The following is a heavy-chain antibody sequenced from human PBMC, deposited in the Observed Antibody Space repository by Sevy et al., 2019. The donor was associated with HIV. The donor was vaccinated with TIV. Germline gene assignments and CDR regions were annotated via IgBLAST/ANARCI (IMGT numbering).Heavy chain of an antibody. J-gene: IGHJ5*02. Sequence: SETLSLTCTVSSGSISSYYWSWIRQPPGKGLEYIVYIHSSGTTNYNPSLKSRVTISVDTSKNQFSLNLSSVTAADTAVYYCTRAPPVRSGDDSLNWFDPWGQGTLVTVSS. CDR3: TRAPPVRSGDDSLNWFDP. V-gene: IGHV4-59*01. CDR1: SGSISSYY. D-gene: IGHD5-12*01. CDR2: IHSSGTT.